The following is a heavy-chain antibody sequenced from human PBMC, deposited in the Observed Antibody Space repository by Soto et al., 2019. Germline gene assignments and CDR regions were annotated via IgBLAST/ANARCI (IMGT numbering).Heavy chain of an antibody. J-gene: IGHJ4*02. CDR3: AKGDDRLRWLQFERVGGINFDY. CDR1: GFTFSSYA. V-gene: IGHV3-23*01. CDR2: ISGSGGST. Sequence: SGGSLRLSCAASGFTFSSYAMSWVRQAPGKGLEWVSAISGSGGSTYYADSVKGRFTISRDNSKNTLYLQMNSLRAEDTAVYYCAKGDDRLRWLQFERVGGINFDYWGQGTLVTVSS. D-gene: IGHD5-12*01.